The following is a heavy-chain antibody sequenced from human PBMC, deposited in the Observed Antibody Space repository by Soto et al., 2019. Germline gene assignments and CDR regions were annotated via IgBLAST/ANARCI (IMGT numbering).Heavy chain of an antibody. CDR2: INHSGST. CDR3: ARALNITVAGTWGY. CDR1: GGSFSGYY. V-gene: IGHV4-34*01. D-gene: IGHD6-19*01. J-gene: IGHJ4*02. Sequence: SLTCAVYGGSFSGYYWSWIRQPPGKGLEWIGEINHSGSTNYNPSLKSRVTISVDTSKNQFSLKLSSVTAADTAVYYCARALNITVAGTWGYWGQGTLVTVSS.